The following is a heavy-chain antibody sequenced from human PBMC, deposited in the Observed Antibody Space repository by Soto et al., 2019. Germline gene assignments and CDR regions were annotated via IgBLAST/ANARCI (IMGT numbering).Heavy chain of an antibody. J-gene: IGHJ5*02. D-gene: IGHD3-10*01. CDR2: ISGSGGST. CDR1: GFTFSSYA. V-gene: IGHV3-23*01. Sequence: GGSLRLSCAASGFTFSSYAMSWVRQAPGKGLEWVSAISGSGGSTYYADSVKGRFTISRDNSKNTLYLKMNSLRAEDTAVYYCAKERLTTMVRGSWFDPWGQGTLVTVSS. CDR3: AKERLTTMVRGSWFDP.